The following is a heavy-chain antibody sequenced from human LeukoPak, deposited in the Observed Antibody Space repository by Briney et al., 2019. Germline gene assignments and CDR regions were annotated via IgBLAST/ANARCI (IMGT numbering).Heavy chain of an antibody. Sequence: SVKVSCKASGGTFSSYAISWVRRAPGQGLEWMGRIIPILGIANYAQKFQGRVTITADKSTSTAYMELSSLRSEDTAVYYCARDIEEQRWLQEDYWGQGTLVTVSS. CDR1: GGTFSSYA. V-gene: IGHV1-69*04. J-gene: IGHJ4*02. D-gene: IGHD5-24*01. CDR2: IIPILGIA. CDR3: ARDIEEQRWLQEDY.